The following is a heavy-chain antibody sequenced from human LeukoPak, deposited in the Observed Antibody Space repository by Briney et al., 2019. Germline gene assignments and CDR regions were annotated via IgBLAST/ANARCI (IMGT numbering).Heavy chain of an antibody. D-gene: IGHD2-2*01. Sequence: GASVKVSCKASGYTFTSYDINWVRQATGQGLEWMGWMNPNSGNTGYAQKFQGRVTITRNTSIGTAYMELSSLRSEDTAVYYCARGQFYCSSTSCYGANWFDPWGQGTLVTVSS. J-gene: IGHJ5*02. CDR1: GYTFTSYD. CDR2: MNPNSGNT. CDR3: ARGQFYCSSTSCYGANWFDP. V-gene: IGHV1-8*03.